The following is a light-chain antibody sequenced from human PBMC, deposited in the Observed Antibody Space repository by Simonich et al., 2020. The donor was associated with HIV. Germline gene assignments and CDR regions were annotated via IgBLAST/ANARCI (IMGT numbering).Light chain of an antibody. CDR3: QQYHLWPPLT. Sequence: EIVMTQSPATLSVSPGERATFSCRASQSVTNNLAWYRQKPGQAPRLLIYGSSTRATGIPVRFSGSGSGTEFTLTISSLQSEDFAVYYCQQYHLWPPLTFGGGTKVEIK. CDR1: QSVTNN. J-gene: IGKJ4*01. V-gene: IGKV3-15*01. CDR2: GSS.